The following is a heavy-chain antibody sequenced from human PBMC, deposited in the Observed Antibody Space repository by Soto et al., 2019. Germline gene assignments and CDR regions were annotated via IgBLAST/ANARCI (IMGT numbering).Heavy chain of an antibody. Sequence: GGSLRLSCAASGFTFSSYWMSWVRQAPGKGLEWVANIKQDGSEKYYVDSVKGRFTISRDNAKNSLYLQMNSLRAEDTAVYYCARVRRAARNWFDPWGQGTLVTVSS. D-gene: IGHD6-6*01. CDR1: GFTFSSYW. V-gene: IGHV3-7*01. CDR2: IKQDGSEK. CDR3: ARVRRAARNWFDP. J-gene: IGHJ5*02.